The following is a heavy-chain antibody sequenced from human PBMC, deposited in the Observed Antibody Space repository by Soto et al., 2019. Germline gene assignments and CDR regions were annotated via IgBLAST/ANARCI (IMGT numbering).Heavy chain of an antibody. J-gene: IGHJ5*02. Sequence: GGSLRLSCAASGFTFSSYAMSWVRQAPGKGLEWVSAISGSGGSTYYADSVKGRFTISRDNSKNTLYLQMNSLRAEDTAVYYCAKHGVRSSGWYNDNWFDPWGQGTLVTVSS. CDR3: AKHGVRSSGWYNDNWFDP. CDR1: GFTFSSYA. V-gene: IGHV3-23*01. CDR2: ISGSGGST. D-gene: IGHD6-19*01.